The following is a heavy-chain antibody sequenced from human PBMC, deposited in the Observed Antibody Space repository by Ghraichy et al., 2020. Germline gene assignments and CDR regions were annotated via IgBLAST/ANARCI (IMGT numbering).Heavy chain of an antibody. V-gene: IGHV3-23*01. D-gene: IGHD3-9*01. CDR2: IRNNGGT. CDR3: ARPDPRLGTTGWAYYMDV. CDR1: GFTFSNYA. Sequence: GESPNISCAASGFTFSNYAMTWVRQAPGKGLEWVASIRNNGGTHYADSVKGRFTISRDNSKNTVHLQMSSLRAEDTAVYYCARPDPRLGTTGWAYYMDVWGQGTTVTVSS. J-gene: IGHJ6*02.